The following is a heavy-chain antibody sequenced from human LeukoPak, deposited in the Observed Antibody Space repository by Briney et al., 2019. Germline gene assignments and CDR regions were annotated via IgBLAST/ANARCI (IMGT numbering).Heavy chain of an antibody. Sequence: PGGSLRLSCAVSGFNINNYWMTWYRQAPGKGLECVAHIKGDASEKYYVDSVKGRFTISRDNAENSLYLQMNSLRAEDTAVYYCATGGLQLWLLSYWGQGTRVTVSS. CDR3: ATGGLQLWLLSY. V-gene: IGHV3-7*01. CDR2: IKGDASEK. J-gene: IGHJ4*02. CDR1: GFNINNYW. D-gene: IGHD5-18*01.